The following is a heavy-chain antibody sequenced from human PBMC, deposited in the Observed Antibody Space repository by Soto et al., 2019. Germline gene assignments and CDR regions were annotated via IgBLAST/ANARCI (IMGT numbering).Heavy chain of an antibody. Sequence: TGGSLRLSCAASGFTFSAYWMHWVRQGPGKGLVWVSRVKSDGTNAVYADSVKGRFTISRDNAKNTLYLQMNNLRVEDTAVYFCTRDPLYYGSALDLWGQGTLVTVSS. D-gene: IGHD3-10*01. V-gene: IGHV3-74*01. CDR1: GFTFSAYW. J-gene: IGHJ5*02. CDR2: VKSDGTNA. CDR3: TRDPLYYGSALDL.